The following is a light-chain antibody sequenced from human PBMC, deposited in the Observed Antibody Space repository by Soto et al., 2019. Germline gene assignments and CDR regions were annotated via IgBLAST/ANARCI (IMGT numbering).Light chain of an antibody. CDR2: GAS. Sequence: EIVMTQSPATLSVSPGERATLSCRASQSISTILAWYQQKPGQAPRLLIYGASTRATGIPARFSGSGSGTEFTLTISSLQSEDFAVYYCQQYYDWPITFGQGTRLETK. CDR3: QQYYDWPIT. J-gene: IGKJ5*01. CDR1: QSISTI. V-gene: IGKV3-15*01.